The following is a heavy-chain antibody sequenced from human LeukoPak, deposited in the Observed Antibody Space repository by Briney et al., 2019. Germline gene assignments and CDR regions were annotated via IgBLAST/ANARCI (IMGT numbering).Heavy chain of an antibody. J-gene: IGHJ3*02. V-gene: IGHV3-21*01. CDR2: ISSSSSYI. D-gene: IGHD3-22*01. CDR1: GFTFSSYS. Sequence: GGSLRLSCAASGFTFSSYSMNWVRQAPGKGLEWVSSISSSSSYIYYADSVKGRFTISRDNAKNSLYLQMNSLGAEDTAVYYCARVRTYYYDSSSSDAFDIWGQGTMVTVSS. CDR3: ARVRTYYYDSSSSDAFDI.